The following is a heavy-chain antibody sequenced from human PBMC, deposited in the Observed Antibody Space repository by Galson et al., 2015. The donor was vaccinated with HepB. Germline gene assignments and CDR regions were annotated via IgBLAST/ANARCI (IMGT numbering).Heavy chain of an antibody. CDR1: GYTFTGYY. Sequence: SVKVSCKASGYTFTGYYMHWVRQAPGQGLEWMGWINPNSGGTNYAQKFQGWVTMTRDTSISTAYMELSRLRSDDTAVYYCAREGIAARPGGYYYYYGMDVWGQGTTVTVSS. D-gene: IGHD6-6*01. CDR2: INPNSGGT. V-gene: IGHV1-2*04. CDR3: AREGIAARPGGYYYYYGMDV. J-gene: IGHJ6*02.